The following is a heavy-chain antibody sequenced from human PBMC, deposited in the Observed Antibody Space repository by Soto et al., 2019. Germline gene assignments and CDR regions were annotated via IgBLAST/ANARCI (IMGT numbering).Heavy chain of an antibody. J-gene: IGHJ4*02. V-gene: IGHV3-21*01. CDR1: GFSFSSYS. Sequence: EVQLVESGGGLVKPGGSLRLSCAASGFSFSSYSMNWVRQAPGKGLEWVSSISSSSSYIYYAASVKGRFTISRDNAKNSLYLQMNSLRAEDTAVYYCARDHCSSTSCYSPWGQGTLVTVSS. D-gene: IGHD2-2*01. CDR2: ISSSSSYI. CDR3: ARDHCSSTSCYSP.